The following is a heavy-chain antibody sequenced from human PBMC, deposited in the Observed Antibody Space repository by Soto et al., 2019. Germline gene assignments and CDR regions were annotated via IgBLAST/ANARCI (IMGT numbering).Heavy chain of an antibody. CDR3: ARGDSTDCSNGVCSFFYNHDMDV. V-gene: IGHV1-2*04. CDR2: INPRSGGT. J-gene: IGHJ6*02. D-gene: IGHD2-8*01. CDR1: GYSFTDYH. Sequence: ASVKVSCKASGYSFTDYHIHWVRQAPGQGLEWLGRINPRSGGTSTAQKFQGWVTMTTDTSISTASMELTRLTADDTAIYYCARGDSTDCSNGVCSFFYNHDMDVWGQGTTVTVSS.